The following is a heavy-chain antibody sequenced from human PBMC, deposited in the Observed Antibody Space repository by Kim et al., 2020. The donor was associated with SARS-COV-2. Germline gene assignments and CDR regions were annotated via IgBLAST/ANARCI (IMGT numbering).Heavy chain of an antibody. Sequence: ASVKVSCKASGYTFTGYYMHWVRQAPGQGLEWMGWINPNSGGTNYAQKFQGRVTMTRDTSISTAYMELSRLRSDDTAVYYCASRVPLAAAGSWYYYYGMDVWGQGTTVTVSS. CDR1: GYTFTGYY. J-gene: IGHJ6*02. CDR2: INPNSGGT. CDR3: ASRVPLAAAGSWYYYYGMDV. V-gene: IGHV1-2*02. D-gene: IGHD6-13*01.